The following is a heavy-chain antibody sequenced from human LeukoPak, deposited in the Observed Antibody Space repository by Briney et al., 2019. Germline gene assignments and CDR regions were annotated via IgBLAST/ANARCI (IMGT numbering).Heavy chain of an antibody. V-gene: IGHV3-49*04. CDR3: IRQQRGLGY. CDR2: IRSKTDGGTA. J-gene: IGHJ4*02. D-gene: IGHD6-25*01. CDR1: GFTFSAYG. Sequence: GGSLRLSCAASGFTFSAYGMSWVRQAPGKGLECIGFIRSKTDGGTAEYAASVKGRFTISRDDSKSIAYLQMNSLKIEDTAIYYCIRQQRGLGYWGQGTLVTVSS.